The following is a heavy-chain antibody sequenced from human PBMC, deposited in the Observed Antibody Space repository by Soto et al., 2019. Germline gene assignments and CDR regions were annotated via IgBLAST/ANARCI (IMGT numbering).Heavy chain of an antibody. Sequence: EVYLLESGGGLVHPGESLRLCCAASGFIFGNYAMSWVRQVPGKGLQWVSTISVPDAGTAYADSVKGRFTISRDNSRNTLYLQMNSLRVEDTAVYYCAKDAPGSGWLSDSWGQGARVTVSS. V-gene: IGHV3-23*01. J-gene: IGHJ4*02. CDR3: AKDAPGSGWLSDS. CDR2: ISVPDAGT. CDR1: GFIFGNYA. D-gene: IGHD1-26*01.